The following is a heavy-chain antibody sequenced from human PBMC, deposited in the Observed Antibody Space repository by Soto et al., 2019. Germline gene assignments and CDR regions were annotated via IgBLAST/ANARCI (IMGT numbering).Heavy chain of an antibody. Sequence: QVQLVQSGAEVKKPGASVKVSCKTSGYTFITSTIPWLRQAPGQRLEWMGWINPGTGNTKFSQTFQGRVTLTRATSASTAYLQLRSLTSEDTAVFCCAREEGFSSSFDYYEDWGQGTLVTVSS. CDR3: AREEGFSSSFDYYED. CDR2: INPGTGNT. J-gene: IGHJ4*02. D-gene: IGHD6-19*01. CDR1: GYTFITST. V-gene: IGHV1-3*01.